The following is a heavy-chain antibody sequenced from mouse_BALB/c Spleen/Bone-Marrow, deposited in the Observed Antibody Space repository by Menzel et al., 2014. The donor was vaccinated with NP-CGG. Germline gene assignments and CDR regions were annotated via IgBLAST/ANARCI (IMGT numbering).Heavy chain of an antibody. J-gene: IGHJ2*01. CDR3: ARSRTGTYFDY. CDR2: INPSTGYT. D-gene: IGHD4-1*01. V-gene: IGHV1-7*01. Sequence: QVQLQQSGAELAKPGASVKMSCKASGYTFTSYWMHWVKQRPGQGLEWIGYINPSTGYTEYNQKFKDKATLTEDKSSNTAYMQLSSLTSEDSAVYYCARSRTGTYFDYWGQGTTLTVSS. CDR1: GYTFTSYW.